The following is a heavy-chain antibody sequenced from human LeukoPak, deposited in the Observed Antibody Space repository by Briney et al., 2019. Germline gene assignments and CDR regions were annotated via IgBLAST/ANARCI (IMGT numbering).Heavy chain of an antibody. Sequence: GGSLRLSCAASGFTFSSYSMSWVRQAPGKGLEWISGISVSGHRTYHAASAKGRFTISRDNSNNMVYLQMNSLRAEDTAVYYCAKDSKIVGATFRSYHYMDVWGKGTAVTVSS. D-gene: IGHD1-26*01. CDR3: AKDSKIVGATFRSYHYMDV. CDR1: GFTFSSYS. CDR2: ISVSGHRT. V-gene: IGHV3-23*01. J-gene: IGHJ6*03.